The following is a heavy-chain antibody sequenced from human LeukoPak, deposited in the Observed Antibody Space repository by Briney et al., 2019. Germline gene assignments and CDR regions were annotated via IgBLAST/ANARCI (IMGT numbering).Heavy chain of an antibody. D-gene: IGHD3-3*01. CDR3: ASRPYYDFWGGYYAPFDY. CDR1: GGSISSGGYY. J-gene: IGHJ4*02. CDR2: IYYSGST. Sequence: SETLSLTCTVSGGSISSGGYYRSWIRQHPGKGLEWIGYIYYSGSTYYNPSLKSRVTISVDTSKNQFSLKLSSVTAADTAVYYCASRPYYDFWGGYYAPFDYWGQGTLVTVSS. V-gene: IGHV4-31*03.